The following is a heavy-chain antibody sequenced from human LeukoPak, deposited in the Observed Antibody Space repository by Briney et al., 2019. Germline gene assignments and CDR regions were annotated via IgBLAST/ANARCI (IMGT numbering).Heavy chain of an antibody. V-gene: IGHV3-33*01. J-gene: IGHJ5*02. D-gene: IGHD3/OR15-3a*01. CDR2: IWYDGSNK. Sequence: PGRSLRLSCAASGFTFSSYGMHWVRQAPGKGLEWVAVIWYDGSNKYYADSVKGRFTISRDNSKNTLYLQMNSLRAEDTAVYYCARDGPLNDWFDPWGQGTLVTVSS. CDR3: ARDGPLNDWFDP. CDR1: GFTFSSYG.